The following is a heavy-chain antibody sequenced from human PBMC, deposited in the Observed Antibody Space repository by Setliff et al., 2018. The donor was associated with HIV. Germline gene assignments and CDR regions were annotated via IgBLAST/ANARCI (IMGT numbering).Heavy chain of an antibody. V-gene: IGHV4-34*09. J-gene: IGHJ5*02. CDR2: INHSGST. Sequence: SETLSLTCAVYGGSFNGYYWSWIRQPPGKGLEWIGEINHSGSTNYNPSLKSRVTMSVDKSKNQFSLKLSSVTAADTAVYYCARDQGSGSYYKVLNWFDPWGQGTLVTVSS. CDR3: ARDQGSGSYYKVLNWFDP. CDR1: GGSFNGYY. D-gene: IGHD3-10*01.